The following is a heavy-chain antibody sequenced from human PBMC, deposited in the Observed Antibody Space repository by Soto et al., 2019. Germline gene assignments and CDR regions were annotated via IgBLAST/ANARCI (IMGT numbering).Heavy chain of an antibody. V-gene: IGHV3-13*01. CDR1: GFTFSSYD. CDR2: IGTAGDT. J-gene: IGHJ6*01. D-gene: IGHD2-2*01. Sequence: GGSLRLSCAASGFTFSSYDMHWVRQATGKGLEWVSAIGTAGDTYYPGSVKGRFTISRENAKNSLYLQMNSLRAWDTAVYYCARVWRGYCSSTRRYLAYSGMDVSGPGPTVTVSS. CDR3: ARVWRGYCSSTRRYLAYSGMDV.